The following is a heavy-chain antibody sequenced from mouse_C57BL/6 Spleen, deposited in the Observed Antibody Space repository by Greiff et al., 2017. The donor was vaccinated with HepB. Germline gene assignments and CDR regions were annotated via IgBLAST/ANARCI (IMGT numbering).Heavy chain of an antibody. CDR2: IRSKSNNYAT. D-gene: IGHD2-4*01. CDR3: VRHDYDRFAY. CDR1: GFSFNTYA. Sequence: EVQLVESGGGLVQPKGSLKLSCAASGFSFNTYAMNWVRQAPGKGLEWVARIRSKSNNYATYYADSVKDRFTISRDDSESMLYLQMNNLKTEDTAMYYCVRHDYDRFAYWGQGTLVTVSA. J-gene: IGHJ3*01. V-gene: IGHV10-1*01.